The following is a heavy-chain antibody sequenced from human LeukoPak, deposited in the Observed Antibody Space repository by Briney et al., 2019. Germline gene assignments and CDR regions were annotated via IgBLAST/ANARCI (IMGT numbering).Heavy chain of an antibody. J-gene: IGHJ4*02. CDR1: GFIFSLYC. CDR3: VRDFRSADY. V-gene: IGHV3-74*01. Sequence: GWSLRLSCAASGFIFSLYCMHWVRQAPGKGPMWVSRICPDGTGISYADSVKARFTTSRDNAKNTVYLQMNGLREEDTAVYYCVRDFRSADYWGQGTLVTVSS. CDR2: ICPDGTGI.